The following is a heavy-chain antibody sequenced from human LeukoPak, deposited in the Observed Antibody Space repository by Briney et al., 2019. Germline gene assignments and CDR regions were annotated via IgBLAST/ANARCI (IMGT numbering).Heavy chain of an antibody. CDR1: GFTFSDYA. CDR2: ISSNGGST. D-gene: IGHD2-2*01. Sequence: PGGSLRLSCSASGFTFSDYAIHWVRQAPGKGLEYVSAISSNGGSTYYADSVKGRFTISGDNSKNTLYLQMSSLRAEDTAVYYCVKAGCSSTRCYGNYWGQGTLVTVSS. J-gene: IGHJ4*02. CDR3: VKAGCSSTRCYGNY. V-gene: IGHV3-64D*09.